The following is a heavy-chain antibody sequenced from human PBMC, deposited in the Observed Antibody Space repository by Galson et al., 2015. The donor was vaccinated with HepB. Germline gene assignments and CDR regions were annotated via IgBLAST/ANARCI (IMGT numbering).Heavy chain of an antibody. CDR3: AREKRGTRTNAFDI. CDR2: IIPIFGTA. Sequence: SVKVSCKASGGTFSSYAISWVRQAPGQGLEWMGGIIPIFGTANYAQKFQGRVTITADESTSTAYMELSSLRSEDTAVYYCAREKRGTRTNAFDIWGHGTMVTVSS. V-gene: IGHV1-69*13. CDR1: GGTFSSYA. D-gene: IGHD1-1*01. J-gene: IGHJ3*02.